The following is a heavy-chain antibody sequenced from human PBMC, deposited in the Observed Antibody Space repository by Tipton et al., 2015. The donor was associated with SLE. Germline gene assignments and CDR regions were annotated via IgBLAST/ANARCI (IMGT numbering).Heavy chain of an antibody. CDR1: GFTFSHSA. CDR2: ISHDGSEK. V-gene: IGHV3-30*03. CDR3: ARSEVVGTYVFDC. D-gene: IGHD1-7*01. Sequence: SLRLSCAVSGFTFSHSAMHWVRQVPDKGLEWVAAISHDGSEKYYADSVNGRLTISRDDSKNTLYLQLSRLRAEDTAVYFCARSEVVGTYVFDCWGQGVLVTVSS. J-gene: IGHJ4*02.